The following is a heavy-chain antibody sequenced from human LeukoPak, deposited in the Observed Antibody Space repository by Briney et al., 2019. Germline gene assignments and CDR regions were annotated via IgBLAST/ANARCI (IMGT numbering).Heavy chain of an antibody. CDR1: GGSFSSGGYY. V-gene: IGHV4-31*03. J-gene: IGHJ4*02. CDR2: IYYSGST. D-gene: IGHD1-7*01. Sequence: SQTLSLTCTVSGGSFSSGGYYWSWIRQHPGKGLEWIGYIYYSGSTYYNPSLKSRVTISVDTSKNQFSLKLSSVTAADTAVYYCARANWNYAPFDYWGQGTLVTVSS. CDR3: ARANWNYAPFDY.